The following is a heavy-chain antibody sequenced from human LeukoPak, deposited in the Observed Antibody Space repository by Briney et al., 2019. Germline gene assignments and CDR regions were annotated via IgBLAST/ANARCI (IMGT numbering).Heavy chain of an antibody. CDR2: ISYDGSNK. Sequence: GGSLRLSCAASGFTFSNYAMHWVRQAPGKGLEWVAVISYDGSNKYNADPVKGRFTISRDNSKNTLYLQMNSLKLEDTAVYYCAKDQSVGAADYWGQGTLVTVSS. CDR3: AKDQSVGAADY. D-gene: IGHD1-26*01. J-gene: IGHJ4*02. CDR1: GFTFSNYA. V-gene: IGHV3-30*04.